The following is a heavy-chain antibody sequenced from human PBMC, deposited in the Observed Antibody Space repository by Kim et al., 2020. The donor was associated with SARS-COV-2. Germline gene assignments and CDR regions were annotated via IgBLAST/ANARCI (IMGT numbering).Heavy chain of an antibody. Sequence: SETLSLTCAVYGRSFSRYYWTWIRQPPGKALEWIGEINHTSGRTNYNPSFKSRVTISVDTSQNQFSLNLYSLTAADTAVYYCAGYDFPRFDPWGQGTLVTVSS. J-gene: IGHJ5*02. D-gene: IGHD3-3*01. CDR1: GRSFSRYY. V-gene: IGHV4-34*01. CDR3: AGYDFPRFDP. CDR2: INHTSGRT.